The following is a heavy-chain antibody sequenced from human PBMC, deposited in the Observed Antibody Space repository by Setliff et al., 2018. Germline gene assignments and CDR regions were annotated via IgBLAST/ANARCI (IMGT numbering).Heavy chain of an antibody. V-gene: IGHV4-30-2*01. CDR2: IYHSGST. J-gene: IGHJ6*02. Sequence: SETLSLTCAVSGGSISSGGYSWSWIRQPPGKGLEWIGYIYHSGSTYYNPSLKSRVTISVDRSKNQFSLKLSSVTAADTAVYYCARHGRYHFWSGYRGHYYGMDVWGQGTTVTVSS. CDR1: GGSISSGGYS. CDR3: ARHGRYHFWSGYRGHYYGMDV. D-gene: IGHD3-3*01.